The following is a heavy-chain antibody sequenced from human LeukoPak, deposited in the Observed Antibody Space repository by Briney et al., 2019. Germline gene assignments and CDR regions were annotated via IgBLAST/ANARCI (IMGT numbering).Heavy chain of an antibody. V-gene: IGHV1-8*01. Sequence: WASVKVSCKASGYTFTRYDINWVRQATGQGLELMGWINPNRRNTGYAQKFQGRVTMPPNTSISTPYMEMNRLRSEDTAVYYCARRIAARLGWIYYYYYYMDVWGKGTTVTVSS. J-gene: IGHJ6*03. CDR3: ARRIAARLGWIYYYYYYMDV. CDR1: GYTFTRYD. D-gene: IGHD6-6*01. CDR2: INPNRRNT.